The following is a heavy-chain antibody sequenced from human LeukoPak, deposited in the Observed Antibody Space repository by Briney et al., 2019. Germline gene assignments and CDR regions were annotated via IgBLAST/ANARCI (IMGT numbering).Heavy chain of an antibody. V-gene: IGHV3-66*01. D-gene: IGHD3-10*01. Sequence: PGGSLRLSCAASGFTVSNNYMSWVRQAPGKGLEWVSLIYSGGSTYYADSVRGRFTISRDSSKNTLFLQLNSLRAEDTAVYYCAELTSMVEQYWGQGTLVTVSS. CDR3: AELTSMVEQY. CDR1: GFTVSNNY. J-gene: IGHJ4*02. CDR2: IYSGGST.